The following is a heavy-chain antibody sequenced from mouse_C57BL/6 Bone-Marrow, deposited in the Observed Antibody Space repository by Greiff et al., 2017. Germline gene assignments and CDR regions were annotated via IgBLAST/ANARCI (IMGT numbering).Heavy chain of an antibody. CDR2: SRNKANDYTT. V-gene: IGHV7-1*01. Sequence: EVKLIESGGGLVQSGRSLRLSCATSGFTFSDFYMEWVRQAPGKGLEWIAASRNKANDYTTEYSASVKGRFIVSRDTSQSILYLQMNALRAEDTAIYYCARDADGGFAYWGQGTLVTVSA. CDR3: ARDADGGFAY. J-gene: IGHJ3*01. CDR1: GFTFSDFY.